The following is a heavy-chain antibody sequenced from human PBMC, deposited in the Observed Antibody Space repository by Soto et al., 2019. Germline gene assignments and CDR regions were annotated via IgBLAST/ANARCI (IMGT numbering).Heavy chain of an antibody. CDR3: ARGGMVIIPTATAFDY. CDR2: IYASGST. D-gene: IGHD1-1*01. Sequence: LSLTCSVSGGSISPYYWSWIRQPAGKGLEWIGRIYASGSTNYNPSLKSRVTMSVATSKNQFSLKLTSVTAADTATYYCARGGMVIIPTATAFDYWGQGTLVTVSS. V-gene: IGHV4-4*07. CDR1: GGSISPYY. J-gene: IGHJ4*02.